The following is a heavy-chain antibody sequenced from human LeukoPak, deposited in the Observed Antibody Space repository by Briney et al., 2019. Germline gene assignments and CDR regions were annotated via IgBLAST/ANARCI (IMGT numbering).Heavy chain of an antibody. D-gene: IGHD1-7*01. CDR1: GYTFTSYG. V-gene: IGHV1-18*01. J-gene: IGHJ4*02. CDR3: ARDRLTVAGTTSFDY. Sequence: ASVKVSCKASGYTFTSYGISWVRQAPGQGLEWMGWISAYNGNTNYAQKLQGRVTMTTDTSTSTAYMELRSLRSDGTAVYYCARDRLTVAGTTSFDYWGQGTLVTVSS. CDR2: ISAYNGNT.